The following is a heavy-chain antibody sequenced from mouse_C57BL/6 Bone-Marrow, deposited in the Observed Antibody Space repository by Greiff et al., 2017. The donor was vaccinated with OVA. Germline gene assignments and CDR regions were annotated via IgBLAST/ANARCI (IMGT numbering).Heavy chain of an antibody. CDR3: ARSRGITTVVRYFDY. Sequence: QVQLQQSGAELVRPGTSVKVSCKASGYAFTNYLIEWVKQRPGQGLEWIGVINPGSGGTNYNEKFKGKATLTADESSSTAYMQLSSLTSEDSAVYFCARSRGITTVVRYFDYWGQGTTLTVSS. J-gene: IGHJ2*01. D-gene: IGHD1-1*01. CDR2: INPGSGGT. CDR1: GYAFTNYL. V-gene: IGHV1-54*01.